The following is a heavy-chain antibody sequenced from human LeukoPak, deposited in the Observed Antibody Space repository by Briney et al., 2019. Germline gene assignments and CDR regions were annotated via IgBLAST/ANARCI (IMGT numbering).Heavy chain of an antibody. CDR3: ARGHRGLEY. D-gene: IGHD3-10*01. Sequence: SETLSLTCTVSGASIADYYWSWVRQPPGKGLELVAYIYYSGTTNYNPSLKSRVTISVDTSKNQLSLRLNSVTTADTAVYYCARGHRGLEYWGQGTLVTVSS. V-gene: IGHV4-59*01. J-gene: IGHJ4*02. CDR2: IYYSGTT. CDR1: GASIADYY.